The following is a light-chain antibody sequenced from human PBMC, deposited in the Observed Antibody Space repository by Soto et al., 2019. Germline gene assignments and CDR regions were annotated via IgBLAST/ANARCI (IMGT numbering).Light chain of an antibody. J-gene: IGKJ1*01. V-gene: IGKV1-27*01. Sequence: DIQMTQSPAARSASVGDTVTITCRASQGILTYFALYQQKPGQVPDLLIQAASTLQPGVPSRFSGSGSGTEFTLTLHSLQPEDVATYYCQKYDSAPWTFGQGTKVDIK. CDR2: AAS. CDR1: QGILTY. CDR3: QKYDSAPWT.